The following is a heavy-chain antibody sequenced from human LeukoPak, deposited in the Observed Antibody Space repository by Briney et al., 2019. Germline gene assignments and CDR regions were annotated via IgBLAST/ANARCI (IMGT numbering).Heavy chain of an antibody. J-gene: IGHJ4*02. V-gene: IGHV3-30-3*01. CDR2: ISYDGSNK. CDR3: ASDKFPMGLSRSAVLPRPDY. Sequence: GGSLRLSCAASGFTFSSYAMHWVRQAPGKGLEWVAVISYDGSNKYYADSVKGRFTISRDNSKNTLYLQMNSLRAEDTAVYYCASDKFPMGLSRSAVLPRPDYWGQGTLVTVSS. D-gene: IGHD3-10*01. CDR1: GFTFSSYA.